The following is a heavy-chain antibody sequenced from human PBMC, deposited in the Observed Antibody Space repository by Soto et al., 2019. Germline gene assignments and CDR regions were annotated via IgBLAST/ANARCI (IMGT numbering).Heavy chain of an antibody. CDR2: IYADSGT. V-gene: IGHV3-53*02. CDR1: GFTVSSSY. Sequence: EVQLVETGGGLIQPGGSLRLSCAVSGFTVSSSYMSWVRQTPQKGLEWISIIYADSGTFYADSVKGRFTISRDNPKNILYLQMNSLRAEATAVYYCASSSKALGRGVYVGSPDYWGQGTLVTVSS. CDR3: ASSSKALGRGVYVGSPDY. J-gene: IGHJ4*02. D-gene: IGHD1-26*01.